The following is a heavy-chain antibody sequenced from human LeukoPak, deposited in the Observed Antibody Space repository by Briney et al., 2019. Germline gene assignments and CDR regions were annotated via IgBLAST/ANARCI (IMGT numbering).Heavy chain of an antibody. V-gene: IGHV4-61*01. CDR3: ARVTTWKTRTFDY. D-gene: IGHD1-1*01. CDR2: IYYSGST. J-gene: IGHJ4*02. CDR1: GYSISSSYY. Sequence: SETLSLTCTVSGYSISSSYYWSWIRQPPGKGLEWIGYIYYSGSTNYNPSLKSRVTISVDTSKNQFSLKLSSVTAADTAVYYCARVTTWKTRTFDYWGQGTLVTVSS.